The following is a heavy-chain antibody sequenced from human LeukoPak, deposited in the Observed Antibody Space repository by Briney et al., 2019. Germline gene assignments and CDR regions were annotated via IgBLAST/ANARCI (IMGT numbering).Heavy chain of an antibody. CDR2: INSDGSST. V-gene: IGHV3-74*01. D-gene: IGHD4-17*01. CDR1: GFTFSSYW. CDR3: AREEDYGDYGFDP. Sequence: GGFLRLSCAASGFTFSSYWMHWARQAPGKGLVWVSRINSDGSSTSYADSVKGRFTISRDNAKNTLYLQMNSLRAEDTAVYYCAREEDYGDYGFDPWGQGTLVTVSS. J-gene: IGHJ5*02.